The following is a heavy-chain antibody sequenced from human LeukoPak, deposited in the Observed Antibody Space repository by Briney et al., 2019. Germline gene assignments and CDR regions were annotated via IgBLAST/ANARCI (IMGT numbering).Heavy chain of an antibody. CDR3: ARDGIAVAGTLDY. D-gene: IGHD6-19*01. CDR2: ISAYNGNT. CDR1: GYTLTNYG. V-gene: IGHV1-18*01. Sequence: ASVKVSCKASGYTLTNYGISWVRQAPGQGLEWMGWISAYNGNTNSAQKIQGRVTMTTDASTSTAYMELRSLRSDDTALYYCARDGIAVAGTLDYWGQGTLVTVSS. J-gene: IGHJ4*02.